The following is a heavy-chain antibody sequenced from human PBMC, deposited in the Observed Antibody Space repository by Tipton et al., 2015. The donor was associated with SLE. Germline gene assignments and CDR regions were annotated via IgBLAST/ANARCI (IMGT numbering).Heavy chain of an antibody. CDR2: IYDSGST. V-gene: IGHV4-59*01. Sequence: TPSLTCSVSGGSISNNYWSWIRQPPGKGLEWIGYIYDSGSTDYNPSLRSRVTISVDTSKNHFSLELSSVTAADTAVYYCARDRDGDSGDAFDIWGQGTMVTVSS. CDR1: GGSISNNY. D-gene: IGHD4-17*01. J-gene: IGHJ3*02. CDR3: ARDRDGDSGDAFDI.